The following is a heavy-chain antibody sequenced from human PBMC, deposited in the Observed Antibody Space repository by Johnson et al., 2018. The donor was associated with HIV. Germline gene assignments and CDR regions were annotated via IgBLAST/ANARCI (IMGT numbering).Heavy chain of an antibody. V-gene: IGHV3-30*03. CDR1: GFTLDHYG. Sequence: QVQLVESGGGVVRPGGSLRLSCEAPGFTLDHYGLSWVRQAPGKGLEWVSVISYDGSNKYYADSVTGRFTISRANSKNTLYLQMNSRRAEDTAVYYCARGGDVVWFGEFPGAFDVWGQGTMVTVSS. J-gene: IGHJ3*01. D-gene: IGHD3-10*01. CDR2: ISYDGSNK. CDR3: ARGGDVVWFGEFPGAFDV.